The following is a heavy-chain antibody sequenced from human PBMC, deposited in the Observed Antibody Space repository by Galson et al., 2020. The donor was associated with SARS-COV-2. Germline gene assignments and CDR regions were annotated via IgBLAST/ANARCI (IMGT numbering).Heavy chain of an antibody. J-gene: IGHJ4*02. V-gene: IGHV3-11*05. CDR3: VRDEVIAKRFDY. D-gene: IGHD3-16*02. CDR2: ISSSGSYT. CDR1: GFTFSDYY. Sequence: GGSLRLSCAASGFTFSDYYMSWIRQAPGKGLAWVSYISSSGSYTNYADSVKGRFTISRDNAKNSLYLQMNSLRAEDTAVYYCVRDEVIAKRFDYWGQGTLVTVSS.